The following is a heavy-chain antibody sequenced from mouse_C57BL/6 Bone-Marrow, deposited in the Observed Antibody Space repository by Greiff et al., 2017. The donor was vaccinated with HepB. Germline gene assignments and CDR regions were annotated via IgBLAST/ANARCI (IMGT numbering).Heavy chain of an antibody. CDR1: GFNIKDDY. Sequence: VQLQQSGAELVRPGASVKLSCTASGFNIKDDYMHWVKQRPEQGLEWIGWIDPENGDTEYASKFQGKATITADPSSNTAYLQLSSLTSEDTAVYYCTTHHGPAWFAYWGQGTLVTVSA. V-gene: IGHV14-4*01. J-gene: IGHJ3*01. CDR3: TTHHGPAWFAY. CDR2: IDPENGDT.